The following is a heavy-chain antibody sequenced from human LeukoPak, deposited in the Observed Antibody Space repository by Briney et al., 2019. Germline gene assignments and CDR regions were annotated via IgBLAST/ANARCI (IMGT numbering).Heavy chain of an antibody. CDR3: ARDRTTMVRGVIIPYYFDY. V-gene: IGHV4-61*02. J-gene: IGHJ4*02. D-gene: IGHD3-10*01. CDR1: GGSISSGSYY. Sequence: PSETLSLTCTVYGGSISSGSYYWCWFRQPAGKGLEWIGRIYTSGTTNYNPSLKSRVTISVDTSKNQFSLKLSSVTAADTAVYYCARDRTTMVRGVIIPYYFDYWGQGTLVTVSS. CDR2: IYTSGTT.